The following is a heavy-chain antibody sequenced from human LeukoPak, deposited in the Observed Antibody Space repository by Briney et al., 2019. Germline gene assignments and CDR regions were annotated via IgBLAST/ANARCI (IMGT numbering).Heavy chain of an antibody. CDR3: ARTVATRSFDY. D-gene: IGHD5-12*01. J-gene: IGHJ4*02. CDR1: GFTFNTFW. CDR2: IKEDGSER. V-gene: IGHV3-7*01. Sequence: GESLRLSCAASGFTFNTFWMSWVRQAPGKGLEWVATIKEDGSERYYVDSVKGRFTISRDNAKNSLYLQVNSLRAEDTALYYCARTVATRSFDYWGQGTLVTVSS.